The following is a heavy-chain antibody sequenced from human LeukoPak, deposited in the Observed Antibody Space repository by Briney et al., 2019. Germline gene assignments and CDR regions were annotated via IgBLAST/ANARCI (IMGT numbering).Heavy chain of an antibody. J-gene: IGHJ4*02. CDR1: GFTFSDYY. Sequence: GGSLRLSCAASGFTFSDYYMSWIRQAPGKGLEWVSYLSSSGSTIYYADSVKGRFTISRDNAKNSLYLQMNSLRAEDTAVYFCASDYDILTGYYRFDYWGQGTLVTVSS. CDR3: ASDYDILTGYYRFDY. V-gene: IGHV3-11*04. D-gene: IGHD3-9*01. CDR2: LSSSGSTI.